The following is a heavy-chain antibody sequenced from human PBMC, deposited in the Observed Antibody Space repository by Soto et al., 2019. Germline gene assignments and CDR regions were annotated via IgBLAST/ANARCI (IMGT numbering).Heavy chain of an antibody. Sequence: DSVKVSCKASGYTFTGYYMHWVRQAPGQGLEWMGWINPNSGGTNYAQKFQGRVTMTRDTSISTAYMELSRLRSDDTAVYYCARAPYYDILTGKDYGMDVWGQGNTVTVS. J-gene: IGHJ6*02. CDR3: ARAPYYDILTGKDYGMDV. V-gene: IGHV1-2*02. CDR2: INPNSGGT. CDR1: GYTFTGYY. D-gene: IGHD3-9*01.